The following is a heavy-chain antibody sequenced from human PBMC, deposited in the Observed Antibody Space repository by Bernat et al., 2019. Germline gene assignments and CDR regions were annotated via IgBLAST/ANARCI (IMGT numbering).Heavy chain of an antibody. CDR3: VRGHFAN. CDR2: ISGSTGAT. J-gene: IGHJ4*02. V-gene: IGHV3-48*01. CDR1: GFTFSSYA. Sequence: EVQLVESGGGLVQPGGSLRLSCAASGFTFSSYAMSWVRQAPGKGLEWISYISGSTGATYYADSVQGRFSISRDNGKNSVFLQMNSLRAEDTALYHCVRGHFANWGQGTLVTVSS.